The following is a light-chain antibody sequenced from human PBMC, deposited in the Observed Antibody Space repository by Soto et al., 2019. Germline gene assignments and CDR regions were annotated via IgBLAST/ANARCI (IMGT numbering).Light chain of an antibody. CDR1: QAIRNY. J-gene: IGKJ4*01. V-gene: IGKV1-33*01. CDR3: QQYDHLPSLT. CDR2: DAS. Sequence: DIQLTQSPSSLSASVGDRVTISCQASQAIRNYLNWYQQKPGKAPKLLIFDASNLETGVPSRFSGSGYGTDFTFTITSLQPEDFATYYCQQYDHLPSLTFGGGTKVEIK.